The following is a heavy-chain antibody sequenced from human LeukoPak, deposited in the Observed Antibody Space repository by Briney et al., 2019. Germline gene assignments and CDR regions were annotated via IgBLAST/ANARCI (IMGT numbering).Heavy chain of an antibody. CDR1: GGSISSSSYY. CDR3: ARDGYDSSGYSDYPFDY. J-gene: IGHJ4*02. D-gene: IGHD3-22*01. CDR2: IYYSGST. V-gene: IGHV4-39*07. Sequence: SETLSLTCTVSGGSISSSSYYWRWIRQPPGKGLEWIGCIYYSGSTYYNPSLKSRVTISVDTSKNQFSLKLGSVTAADTAVYYCARDGYDSSGYSDYPFDYWGQGTLVTVSS.